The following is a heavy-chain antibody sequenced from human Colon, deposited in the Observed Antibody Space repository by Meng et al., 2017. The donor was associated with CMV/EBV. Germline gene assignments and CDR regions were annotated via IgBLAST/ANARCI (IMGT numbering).Heavy chain of an antibody. V-gene: IGHV1-2*02. CDR3: AREGMSTPSAADS. Sequence: ASVKVSCKASGYTFSNYFIHWVRQAPGQGLEWMGWIDPRSGDTNFAQNFQGRFSMTRDTSITTAHMELTSLTSDDTALYYCAREGMSTPSAADSWGQGTLVTVSS. CDR2: IDPRSGDT. J-gene: IGHJ4*02. D-gene: IGHD6-25*01. CDR1: GYTFSNYF.